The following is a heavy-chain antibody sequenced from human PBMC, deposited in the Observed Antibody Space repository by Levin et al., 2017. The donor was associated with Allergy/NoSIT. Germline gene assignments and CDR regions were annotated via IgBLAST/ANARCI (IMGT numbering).Heavy chain of an antibody. V-gene: IGHV4-39*07. CDR2: IYLSGDT. D-gene: IGHD3-10*01. CDR3: ARVRRSLLPHVDY. CDR1: GGSISTTTVHY. Sequence: PSETLSLTCTVSGGSISTTTVHYWGWVRQPPGKGLEWIGNIYLSGDTYYNPSLKSRVTISIDKSKNQFSLSLSSVTAADTAVYFCARVRRSLLPHVDYWGQGTLVTVSS. J-gene: IGHJ4*02.